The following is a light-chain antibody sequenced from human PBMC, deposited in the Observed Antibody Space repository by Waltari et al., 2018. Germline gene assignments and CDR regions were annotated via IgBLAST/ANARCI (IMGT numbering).Light chain of an antibody. Sequence: IVLTQSPDPLAVSLGERATINCKSSQSVLYPSNKKNYLSGYQQKPGQRPKLFIYWASTRQSGVPDRFSGSGSGTDFTLTISSLQAEDVAIYYCQQYYSTSVTFGQGTKLEI. V-gene: IGKV4-1*01. CDR2: WAS. J-gene: IGKJ2*01. CDR3: QQYYSTSVT. CDR1: QSVLYPSNKKNY.